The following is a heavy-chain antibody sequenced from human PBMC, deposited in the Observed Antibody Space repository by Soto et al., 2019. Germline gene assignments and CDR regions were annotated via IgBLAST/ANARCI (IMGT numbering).Heavy chain of an antibody. CDR2: IYYGGNT. V-gene: IGHV4-39*01. Sequence: QLQLQGSGPGLVKPSETLSLTCTVSGGSISSGSYYWGCIRQPPGKGLEWIGSIYYGGNTYYNPSLKSRVPVSVDTSKNQFSLKLSSVTAADTAVYYCAVGRGYNWNDSYFDYWGQGTLVTVSS. J-gene: IGHJ4*02. D-gene: IGHD1-20*01. CDR1: GGSISSGSYY. CDR3: AVGRGYNWNDSYFDY.